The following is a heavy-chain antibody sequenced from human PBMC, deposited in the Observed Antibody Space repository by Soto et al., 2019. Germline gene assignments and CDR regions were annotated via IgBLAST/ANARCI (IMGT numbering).Heavy chain of an antibody. J-gene: IGHJ5*02. Sequence: ASVKVSCKASGGTFGSDAITWVRQAPGQGLEWVGRIIPIFGTTNYAQNLQGRVTISADKSTLTSYMELHSLTSDDTALYYCARDMTDSGYYPNLPDPWGQGTQVTVSS. CDR2: IIPIFGTT. V-gene: IGHV1-69*06. CDR1: GGTFGSDA. D-gene: IGHD3-22*01. CDR3: ARDMTDSGYYPNLPDP.